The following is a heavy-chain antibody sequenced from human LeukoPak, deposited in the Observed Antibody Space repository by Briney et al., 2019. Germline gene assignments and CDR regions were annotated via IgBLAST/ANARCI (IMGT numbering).Heavy chain of an antibody. CDR3: ARHERDIVVVVAATSYFDY. Sequence: SETLSLTCTVSGGSLSSSSYYWGWIRQPPGKGLEWIGSIYYSGSTYYNPSLKRPVTISVDTSKNQCSLKLSSVTAAATAVYYCARHERDIVVVVAATSYFDYWGQGTLVTVSS. V-gene: IGHV4-39*01. CDR1: GGSLSSSSYY. D-gene: IGHD2-15*01. J-gene: IGHJ4*02. CDR2: IYYSGST.